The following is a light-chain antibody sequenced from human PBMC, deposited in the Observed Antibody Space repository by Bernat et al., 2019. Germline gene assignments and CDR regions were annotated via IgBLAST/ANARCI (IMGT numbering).Light chain of an antibody. V-gene: IGKV1-39*01. CDR3: QQSYSTLSLIT. CDR1: QNIGNY. J-gene: IGKJ3*01. CDR2: AAS. Sequence: DIQMTQSPSSLSASVGDRVTITCRASQNIGNYLNWYQQKPGKAPKLLIYAASTLQSGVPSRFSGSGPGTDFTLTISSLQREDFATYYCQQSYSTLSLITFGPGTKVDVK.